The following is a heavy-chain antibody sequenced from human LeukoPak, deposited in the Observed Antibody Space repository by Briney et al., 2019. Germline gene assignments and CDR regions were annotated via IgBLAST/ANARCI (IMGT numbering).Heavy chain of an antibody. CDR3: ASSTGNYYSLFY. CDR2: IYSGETT. Sequence: GGSLRLSCAVSGFTVTDNNMAWVRQAPGKGLQWVSVIYSGETTYYADSVKGRFTISRDTSKNTMYLQMHSLSAEDTALYYCASSTGNYYSLFYWGQGTLVTVSS. V-gene: IGHV3-66*01. J-gene: IGHJ4*02. D-gene: IGHD4-11*01. CDR1: GFTVTDNN.